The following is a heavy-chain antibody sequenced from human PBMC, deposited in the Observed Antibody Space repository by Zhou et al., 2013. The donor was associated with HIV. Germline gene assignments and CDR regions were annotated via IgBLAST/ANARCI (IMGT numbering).Heavy chain of an antibody. CDR1: GYTFTTYG. Sequence: VQLVQSGAEVKKPGASVKVSCKASGYTFTTYGVSWVRQAPGQGLEWMGWISTYNGNTNYAQKLQGRVTMTTDTSTNTAYMELRSLRSDDTAVYYCARDESGXSSYYGMGRLGPRDHGHRLL. CDR2: ISTYNGNT. D-gene: IGHD1-26*01. J-gene: IGHJ6*02. CDR3: ARDESGXSSYYGMGR. V-gene: IGHV1-18*01.